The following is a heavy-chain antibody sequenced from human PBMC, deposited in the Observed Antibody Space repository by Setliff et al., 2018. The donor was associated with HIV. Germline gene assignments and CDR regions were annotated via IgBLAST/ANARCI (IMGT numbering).Heavy chain of an antibody. Sequence: PGGSLRLSCAASGFTFSSYSMNWVRQAPGKGLEWVSYISSSGSSIYYADSVRGRFTISRDTAKNSLYLQMNSLRAEDTAAYYCAMSPYSSGLFDYWGQGTLVTVSS. CDR2: ISSSGSSI. V-gene: IGHV3-48*04. CDR3: AMSPYSSGLFDY. CDR1: GFTFSSYS. J-gene: IGHJ4*02. D-gene: IGHD6-19*01.